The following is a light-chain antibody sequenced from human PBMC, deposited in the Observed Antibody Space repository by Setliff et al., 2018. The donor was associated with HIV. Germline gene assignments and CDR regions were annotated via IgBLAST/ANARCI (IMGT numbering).Light chain of an antibody. CDR3: CSYAVSINLVV. J-gene: IGLJ2*01. CDR2: DVS. Sequence: QSVLTQPASVFGSPGQSITISCTGTSSDVGGYNYVSWYQHCPGKAPKIIIYDVSKRSSGVSNRFSGSKSGNTAYLTISGLQAEDEAYYYCCSYAVSINLVVFGGGTKVTVL. CDR1: SSDVGGYNY. V-gene: IGLV2-23*02.